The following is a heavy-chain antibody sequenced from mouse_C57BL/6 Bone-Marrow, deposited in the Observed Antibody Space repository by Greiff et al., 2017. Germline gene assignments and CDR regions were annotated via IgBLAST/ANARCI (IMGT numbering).Heavy chain of an antibody. CDR3: ARYWDSSGAMDY. CDR1: GFTFTDYY. D-gene: IGHD3-2*02. CDR2: IRHKANGYTS. V-gene: IGHV7-3*01. J-gene: IGHJ4*01. Sequence: EVHLVESGGGLVQPGGSLSLSCAASGFTFTDYYMSWVRQPPGKALEWLGFIRHKANGYTSAYSVSVKGRFTISRDNSQSILYLQMNALRAENSATYYSARYWDSSGAMDYWGQGTTVTVSS.